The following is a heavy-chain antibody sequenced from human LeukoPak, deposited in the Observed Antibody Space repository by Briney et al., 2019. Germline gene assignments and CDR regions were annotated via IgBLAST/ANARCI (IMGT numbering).Heavy chain of an antibody. Sequence: PSETLSLTCAVSGGSISSSNWWSWVRPPPGKGLEWIGEIYHSGSTNYNPSLKSRVTISVDKSKNQFSLKLSSVTAADTAVYYCARDHATGHYYYYGMDVWGQGTTVTVSS. CDR1: GGSISSSNW. CDR3: ARDHATGHYYYYGMDV. CDR2: IYHSGST. J-gene: IGHJ6*02. V-gene: IGHV4-4*02.